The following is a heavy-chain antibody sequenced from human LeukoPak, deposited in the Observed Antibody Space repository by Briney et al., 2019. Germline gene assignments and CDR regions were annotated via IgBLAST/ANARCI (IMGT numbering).Heavy chain of an antibody. CDR3: ARRSGWI. D-gene: IGHD6-19*01. V-gene: IGHV1-46*01. J-gene: IGHJ4*02. CDR2: INPSGGGT. Sequence: ASVKVSCKASGYTFANYYMHWVRQAPGQGLEWMGTINPSGGGTSYSPKFQGRVTMTTDTSTSTVYMELISLRSEDTAVYYCARRSGWIWGQGSLVTVSS. CDR1: GYTFANYY.